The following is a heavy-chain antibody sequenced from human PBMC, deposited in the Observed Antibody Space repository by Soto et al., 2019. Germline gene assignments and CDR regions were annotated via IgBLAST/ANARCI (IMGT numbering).Heavy chain of an antibody. D-gene: IGHD6-19*01. J-gene: IGHJ6*02. Sequence: SQPLSLTCSISWASLSSNIAACNCIRQSPSRGLEWLGRTYYRSKWYNDYAVSVKSRITINPDTSKNQFSLQLNSVTPEDTAVYYCARVIAVAGYYYGMDVSGHGTTVTVS. CDR2: TYYRSKWYN. V-gene: IGHV6-1*01. CDR3: ARVIAVAGYYYGMDV. CDR1: WASLSSNIAA.